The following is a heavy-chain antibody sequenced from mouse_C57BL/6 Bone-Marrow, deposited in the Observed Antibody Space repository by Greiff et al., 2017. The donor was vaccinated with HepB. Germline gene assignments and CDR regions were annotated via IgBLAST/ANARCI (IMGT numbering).Heavy chain of an antibody. J-gene: IGHJ1*03. CDR1: GYTFTSYW. Sequence: QVQLQQSGAELVKPGASVKLSCKASGYTFTSYWMHWVKQRPGQGLEWIGMIHPNSGSTNYNEKFKSKATLTVDKSSSTAYMQLSSLTSEDSAVYDCARYYGSSYWYFDVWGTGTTVTVSS. CDR2: IHPNSGST. V-gene: IGHV1-64*01. CDR3: ARYYGSSYWYFDV. D-gene: IGHD1-1*01.